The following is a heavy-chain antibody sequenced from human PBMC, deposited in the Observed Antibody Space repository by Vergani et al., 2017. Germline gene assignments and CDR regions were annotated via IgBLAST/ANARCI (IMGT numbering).Heavy chain of an antibody. CDR3: ARDLIEKDTYGLSGY. CDR2: ISAYNGKT. J-gene: IGHJ1*01. Sequence: QVQLVQSGAEVKKPGASVKVSCKASGYTFSTYGISWVRQAPGQGLEWMGWISAYNGKTNYPKKFQGRLTMTTDTSTRTAYMELRRLRSDDTAVYYCARDLIEKDTYGLSGYWGPGTLVTVSS. V-gene: IGHV1-18*01. D-gene: IGHD6-25*01. CDR1: GYTFSTYG.